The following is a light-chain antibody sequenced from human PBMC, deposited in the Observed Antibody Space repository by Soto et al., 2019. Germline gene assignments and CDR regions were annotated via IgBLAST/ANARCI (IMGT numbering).Light chain of an antibody. Sequence: QSALTQPASVSGSPGQSITISCTGNSSDVGGYNYVSWYQQHPGKAPKLMIYEVSNRPSGVSNRFSGSKSGNTASLTISGLQAEDEADYYCSSYTSSREVFGGGTKLTVL. CDR2: EVS. V-gene: IGLV2-14*01. CDR3: SSYTSSREV. J-gene: IGLJ3*02. CDR1: SSDVGGYNY.